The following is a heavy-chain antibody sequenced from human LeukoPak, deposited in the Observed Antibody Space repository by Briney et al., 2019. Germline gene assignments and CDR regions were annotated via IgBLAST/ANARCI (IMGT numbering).Heavy chain of an antibody. V-gene: IGHV3-9*01. CDR2: ISWNSGSI. J-gene: IGHJ4*02. Sequence: GRSLRLSCAASGFTFDDYAMHWVRQAPGKGLEWVSGISWNSGSIGYADSVKGRFTISRDNAKNSLYLQMNSLRAEDTALYYCAKGYSSSPKRQIDYWGQGTLVTVSS. CDR1: GFTFDDYA. CDR3: AKGYSSSPKRQIDY. D-gene: IGHD6-13*01.